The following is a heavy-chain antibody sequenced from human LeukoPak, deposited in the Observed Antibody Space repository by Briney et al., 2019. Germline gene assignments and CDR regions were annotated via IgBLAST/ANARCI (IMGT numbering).Heavy chain of an antibody. Sequence: SETLSLTCTVSGGSISSYYWSWIRQPPGKGLERIGYIYYSGSTNYNPSLKSRVTISVDTSKKQFSLKLSSVTAADTAVYYCARSWQQLAHDAFDIWGQGTMVTVSS. J-gene: IGHJ3*02. D-gene: IGHD6-13*01. CDR2: IYYSGST. CDR1: GGSISSYY. V-gene: IGHV4-59*01. CDR3: ARSWQQLAHDAFDI.